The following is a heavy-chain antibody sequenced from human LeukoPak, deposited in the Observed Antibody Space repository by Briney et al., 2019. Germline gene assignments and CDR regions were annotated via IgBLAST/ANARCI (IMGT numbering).Heavy chain of an antibody. CDR3: ARYCSGGSCYFDY. Sequence: PSGTLSLTCAVSGGSISSSNWWSWVRQPPGKGLAWIGEIYHSGSTNYNPSLKSRVTISVDKSKNQFSLKLSSVTAADTAVYYCARYCSGGSCYFDYWGQGTLVTVSS. D-gene: IGHD2-15*01. J-gene: IGHJ4*02. CDR1: GGSISSSNW. CDR2: IYHSGST. V-gene: IGHV4-4*02.